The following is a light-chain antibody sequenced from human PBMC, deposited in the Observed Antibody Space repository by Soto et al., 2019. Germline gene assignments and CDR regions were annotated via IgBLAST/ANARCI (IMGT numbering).Light chain of an antibody. Sequence: QSVLTQPPSVSAAPGQTVTISCSGTTSTIGNNYVSWYQHLPGTAPKLLIYDNNERPSGIPDRFFASKSGTSATLGITGLQTGDEAHYYCGTWDSSLNVGVFGGGTKLTVL. CDR2: DNN. CDR1: TSTIGNNY. V-gene: IGLV1-51*01. J-gene: IGLJ3*02. CDR3: GTWDSSLNVGV.